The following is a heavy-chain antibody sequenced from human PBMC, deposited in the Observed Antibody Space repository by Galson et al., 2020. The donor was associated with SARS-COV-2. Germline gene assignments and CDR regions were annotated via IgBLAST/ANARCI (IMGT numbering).Heavy chain of an antibody. V-gene: IGHV3-15*01. CDR2: IKSKTDGGTT. J-gene: IGHJ4*02. D-gene: IGHD5-12*01. CDR1: GFTFSNAW. Sequence: GGSLRLSCAASGFTFSNAWMSWVRQAPGKGLEWVGRIKSKTDGGTTDYAAPVKGRFTISRDDSKNTLYLQMNSLKTEDTAVYYCISVGRDGYNYVGYWGQGTLVTVSS. CDR3: ISVGRDGYNYVGY.